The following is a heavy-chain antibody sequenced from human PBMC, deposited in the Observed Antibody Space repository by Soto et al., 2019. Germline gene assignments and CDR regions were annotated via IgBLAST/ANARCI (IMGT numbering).Heavy chain of an antibody. CDR2: IGGSSGHI. D-gene: IGHD2-8*01. V-gene: IGHV3-21*01. J-gene: IGHJ4*02. CDR3: ARTNGAYSNYFDY. Sequence: EVQLVESGGGLVKPGGSLRLSCAASGFTFSSYSMVWVRQAPEKVLEWVSSIGGSSGHIYYADSLKGRFTTSRDNAKNSLYLQMTSLRVDDTAVYYCARTNGAYSNYFDYWGQGTLVTVSS. CDR1: GFTFSSYS.